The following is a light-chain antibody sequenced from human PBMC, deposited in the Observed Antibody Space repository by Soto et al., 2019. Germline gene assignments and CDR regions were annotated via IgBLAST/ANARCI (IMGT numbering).Light chain of an antibody. J-gene: IGKJ1*01. V-gene: IGKV1-39*01. Sequence: DIQMTQSPSSLSASVGDRVTINCRASQNINNYLYWYQQQPGKAPKLLIYAASNLHTGVPSRFSGSGSGTAFTLTISSLQPEDFATYYCEQSFTFPRTFGQGTKVDIK. CDR3: EQSFTFPRT. CDR2: AAS. CDR1: QNINNY.